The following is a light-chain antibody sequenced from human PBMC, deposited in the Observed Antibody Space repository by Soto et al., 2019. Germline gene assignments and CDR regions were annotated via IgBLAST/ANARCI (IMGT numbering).Light chain of an antibody. CDR2: GAS. CDR3: QQYNNWPPRT. J-gene: IGKJ2*01. CDR1: QSVSSN. V-gene: IGKV3-15*01. Sequence: EIVMTQSPVTLSVSPGERATLSCRASQSVSSNLAWYQQKPGQAPRLLIYGASTSATGIPARFSGSGSGTEFTLTIRSLQSEDFAVYYCQQYNNWPPRTFGQGTKLEIK.